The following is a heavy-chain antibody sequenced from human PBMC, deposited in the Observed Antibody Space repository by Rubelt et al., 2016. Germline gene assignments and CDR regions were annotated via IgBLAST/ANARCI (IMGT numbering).Heavy chain of an antibody. J-gene: IGHJ4*02. V-gene: IGHV1-18*04. CDR2: ISGYNGNT. CDR3: AKDHVSVGASTH. Sequence: QVQLVQSGAEVKKPGASVKVSCQASGYTFSNYVIHWVRQATGQGLEWMGWISGYNGNTAYGQKFQDRVTMTTETPPRTAYMELRSLRSDDTAVYYCAKDHVSVGASTHWGQGTLVTVSS. D-gene: IGHD1-26*01. CDR1: GYTFSNYV.